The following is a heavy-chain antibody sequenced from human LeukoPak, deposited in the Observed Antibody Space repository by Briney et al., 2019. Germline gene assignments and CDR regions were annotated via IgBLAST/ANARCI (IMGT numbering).Heavy chain of an antibody. D-gene: IGHD3-22*01. J-gene: IGHJ4*02. CDR2: ISGSGGST. CDR3: AKESSGSITMIVVVITNYFDY. V-gene: IGHV3-23*01. Sequence: GGSLRLSCAASGFTFSSYAMSWVRQAPGKGLEWVSAISGSGGSTYYADSVKGRFTISRDNSKNTLYLQMNSLRAEDTAVYYCAKESSGSITMIVVVITNYFDYWGQGTLVTVSS. CDR1: GFTFSSYA.